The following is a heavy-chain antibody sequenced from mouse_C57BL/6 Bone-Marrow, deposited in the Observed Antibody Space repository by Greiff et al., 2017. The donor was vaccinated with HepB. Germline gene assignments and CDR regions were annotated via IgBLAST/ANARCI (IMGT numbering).Heavy chain of an antibody. V-gene: IGHV2-9-1*01. CDR2: IWTGGGT. Sequence: VQVVESGPGLVAPSQSLSITCTVSGFSLTSYAISWVRQPPGKGLEWLGVIWTGGGTNYNSALKSRLSISKDNSKSQVFLKMNSLQTDDTARYYCARQGYYGSSYPFDYWGQGTTLTVSS. CDR1: GFSLTSYA. J-gene: IGHJ2*01. CDR3: ARQGYYGSSYPFDY. D-gene: IGHD1-1*01.